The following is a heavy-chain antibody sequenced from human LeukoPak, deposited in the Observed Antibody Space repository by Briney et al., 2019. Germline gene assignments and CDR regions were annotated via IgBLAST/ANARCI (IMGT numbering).Heavy chain of an antibody. CDR1: AGSISSSSAY. Sequence: SETLSLTCTVSAGSISSSSAYWGWIRQPPGKGLEWIGSIYYSKNTYYNPSLKSRVTISADTSKNQFSLTLGSVSATDTAVYYCVSPRGFSYGYFGYWGQGTLVTVSS. J-gene: IGHJ4*02. D-gene: IGHD5-18*01. CDR2: IYYSKNT. CDR3: VSPRGFSYGYFGY. V-gene: IGHV4-39*01.